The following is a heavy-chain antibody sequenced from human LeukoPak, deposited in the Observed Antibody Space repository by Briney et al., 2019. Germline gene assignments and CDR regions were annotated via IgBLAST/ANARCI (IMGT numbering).Heavy chain of an antibody. CDR3: ARHPIFGVAIHPQ. CDR2: IYYSGST. V-gene: IGHV4-59*08. Sequence: PSETLSLTCTVSGGSISSYYWSWIRQPPGKGLEWIGYIYYSGSTNYNPSLKSRVTISVDTSKNQFSLKLSSVTAADTAVYYCARHPIFGVAIHPQWGQGTLVTVSS. CDR1: GGSISSYY. D-gene: IGHD3-3*01. J-gene: IGHJ4*02.